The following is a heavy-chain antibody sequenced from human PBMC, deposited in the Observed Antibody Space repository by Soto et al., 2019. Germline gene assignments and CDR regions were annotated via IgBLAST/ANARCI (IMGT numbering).Heavy chain of an antibody. D-gene: IGHD3-10*01. CDR1: GCSFSDYG. CDR2: INVYSGTT. J-gene: IGHJ4*02. Sequence: ASGKICGNASGCSFSDYGVSWERQAPGRGLEWMGWINVYSGTTNYFPKFQGRVTMTTDTSTNTLFMELRDLSPEDTAVYYCARGRGGYFYRRGYTFNYLDYLGMLSLVTGS. V-gene: IGHV1-18*01. CDR3: ARGRGGYFYRRGYTFNYLDY.